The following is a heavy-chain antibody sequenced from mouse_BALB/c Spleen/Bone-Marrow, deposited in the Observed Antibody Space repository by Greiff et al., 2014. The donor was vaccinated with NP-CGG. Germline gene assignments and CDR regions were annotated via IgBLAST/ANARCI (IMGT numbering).Heavy chain of an antibody. Sequence: VQRVESGPELVKPGASVRISCKASNYTFTTYYIYWVKQRPGQGLEWIGCIYPGNVNTKYNEKFKAKATLTADKSSSTAYMQLSSLTSEDSAIYFCARSRYGSYYGYWGQGTPLTVSS. CDR1: NYTFTTYY. J-gene: IGHJ2*01. D-gene: IGHD1-1*01. V-gene: IGHV1S56*01. CDR3: ARSRYGSYYGY. CDR2: IYPGNVNT.